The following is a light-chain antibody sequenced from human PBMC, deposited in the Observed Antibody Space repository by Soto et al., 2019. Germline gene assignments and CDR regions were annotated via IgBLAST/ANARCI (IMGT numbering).Light chain of an antibody. V-gene: IGKV1-39*01. CDR3: QQSYSGFT. J-gene: IGKJ3*01. Sequence: DIPMTQSPSSLSASVGDRVTITCRASQSISSYLNWYQQKPGKAPKLLIYAASSLQSGVPSRFSGSGSGTDFPLTISSLQPEDFTTYYCQQSYSGFTFGPGTKVDIK. CDR2: AAS. CDR1: QSISSY.